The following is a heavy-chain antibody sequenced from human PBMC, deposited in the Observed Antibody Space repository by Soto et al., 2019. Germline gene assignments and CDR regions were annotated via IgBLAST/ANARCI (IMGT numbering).Heavy chain of an antibody. CDR3: ARTADCSITTCSFPSRFHIRGYYYYYGMDV. V-gene: IGHV1-3*01. D-gene: IGHD2-2*01. J-gene: IGHJ6*02. Sequence: ASVKVSCKASGYSFTSYAMHWVRQAPGQGLEWMGWINAGNGNTIYSQKFQGRVTITRDTSASTAYMELSSLRSDDTAVYYCARTADCSITTCSFPSRFHIRGYYYYYGMDVWGQGTTVTVSS. CDR1: GYSFTSYA. CDR2: INAGNGNT.